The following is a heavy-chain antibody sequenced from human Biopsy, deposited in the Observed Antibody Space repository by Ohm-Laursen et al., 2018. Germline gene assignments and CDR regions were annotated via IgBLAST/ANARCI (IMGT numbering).Heavy chain of an antibody. CDR2: FSHTGTT. CDR1: GGSISSNYYY. V-gene: IGHV4-39*02. Sequence: SDTLSLTCTVSGGSISSNYYYWGWIRQPPGKGLEWVGEFSHTGTTIYNPSLKSRLTISVDKSKNHFSLRLTSVIAADTATYFCARGPYGDDAGAFDVWGQGTVVTVSS. J-gene: IGHJ3*01. CDR3: ARGPYGDDAGAFDV. D-gene: IGHD4/OR15-4a*01.